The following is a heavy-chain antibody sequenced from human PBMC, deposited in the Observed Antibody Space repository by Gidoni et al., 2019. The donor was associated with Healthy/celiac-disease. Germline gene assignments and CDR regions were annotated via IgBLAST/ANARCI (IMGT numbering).Heavy chain of an antibody. CDR3: ASAGSWGDFDY. D-gene: IGHD3-10*01. J-gene: IGHJ4*02. Sequence: QVQLVESGGGVVQPGRSLRLSCAASGFTFSSYGMHGVRQAPGKGLEWVAVIWYDGSNKYYADSVKGRFTISRDNSKNTLYLQMNSLRAEDTAVYYCASAGSWGDFDYWGQGTLVTVSS. V-gene: IGHV3-33*01. CDR2: IWYDGSNK. CDR1: GFTFSSYG.